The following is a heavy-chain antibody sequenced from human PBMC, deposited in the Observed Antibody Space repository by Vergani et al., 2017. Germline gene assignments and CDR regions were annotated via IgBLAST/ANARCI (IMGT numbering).Heavy chain of an antibody. Sequence: EVQVVESGGGLVQPGGSLRLSCAASGFTFSNYAMNWVRQAPGKGLEWVSTISGIGGSTYYADSVKGRITISRDNSKNTLYLRMNSLRAEDTAVYYCSKEGRGDYFDYWGQGTLVAVSS. J-gene: IGHJ4*02. CDR3: SKEGRGDYFDY. CDR2: ISGIGGST. V-gene: IGHV3-23*04. CDR1: GFTFSNYA.